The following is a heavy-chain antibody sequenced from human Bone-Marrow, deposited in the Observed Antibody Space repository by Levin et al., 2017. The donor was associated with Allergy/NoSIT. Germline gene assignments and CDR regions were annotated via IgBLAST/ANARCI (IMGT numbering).Heavy chain of an antibody. D-gene: IGHD2-15*01. CDR1: GASISGSNYY. V-gene: IGHV4-61*02. J-gene: IGHJ4*02. Sequence: SETLSLTCSVSGASISGSNYYWSWIRQPAGKGLEWIGRIHDGGSTIYNPSLKSRVTISVDTSTNQYSLKVNSVTAADTAVYYCAREGCRGGTCFDLDYWGQGTLVTVSS. CDR3: AREGCRGGTCFDLDY. CDR2: IHDGGST.